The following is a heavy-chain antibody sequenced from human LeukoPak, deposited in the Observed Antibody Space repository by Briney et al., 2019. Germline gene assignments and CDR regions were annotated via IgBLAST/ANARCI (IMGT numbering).Heavy chain of an antibody. CDR3: ARATGYSSSWYLGIDY. CDR1: GFTYSSYA. V-gene: IGHV3-30*01. J-gene: IGHJ4*02. Sequence: PGGSLRLSCAASGFTYSSYAMHWVRQAPGKGLEWVAVISYDGSKKYYADSVKGRFTISRDNSKNTLYLQMNSLRAEDTAVYYCARATGYSSSWYLGIDYWGQGTLVTVSS. CDR2: ISYDGSKK. D-gene: IGHD6-13*01.